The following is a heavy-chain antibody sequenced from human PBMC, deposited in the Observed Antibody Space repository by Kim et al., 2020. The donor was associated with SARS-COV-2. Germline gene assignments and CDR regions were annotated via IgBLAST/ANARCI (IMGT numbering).Heavy chain of an antibody. CDR1: GGSISSGTW. CDR3: ARLDCDSAGYFWFGP. V-gene: IGHV4-4*02. Sequence: SETLSLTCGVSGGSISSGTWCSCVRQPPGKGLEWIGEISHSGNANYTPSLRSRVTISVDKSQNQLSLRLNSVTAADTAVYYCARLDCDSAGYFWFGPWG. J-gene: IGHJ5*02. D-gene: IGHD1-26*01. CDR2: ISHSGNA.